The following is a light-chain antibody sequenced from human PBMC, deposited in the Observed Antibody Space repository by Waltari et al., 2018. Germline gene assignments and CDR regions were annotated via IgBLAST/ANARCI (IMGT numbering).Light chain of an antibody. J-gene: IGLJ2*01. Sequence: QSVLTQPPSVSAAPGQKVTISCSGSRSNIGNNYVSWYQHLPGTAPKVLIYDNNNRPSGIPDRFSGPKSGTSATLAITGLQTGDEADYYCATWESSLSAEVFGGGTKLTVL. V-gene: IGLV1-51*01. CDR1: RSNIGNNY. CDR2: DNN. CDR3: ATWESSLSAEV.